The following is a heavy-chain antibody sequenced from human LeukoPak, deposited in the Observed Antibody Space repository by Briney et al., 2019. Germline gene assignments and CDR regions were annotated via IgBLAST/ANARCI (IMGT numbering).Heavy chain of an antibody. V-gene: IGHV3-23*01. CDR2: IGGGGENI. J-gene: IGHJ4*02. D-gene: IGHD3-22*01. CDR1: GFTFNNYA. CDR3: EKDLRGYDRPADY. Sequence: GGSLRLSCAGSGFTFNNYAMSWVRQAPGKGLEWVSSIGGGGENIHYADSVKGRFTISRDNSRNTLFLQMNSLRAEDTAVYYCEKDLRGYDRPADYWGQGTLVTVSS.